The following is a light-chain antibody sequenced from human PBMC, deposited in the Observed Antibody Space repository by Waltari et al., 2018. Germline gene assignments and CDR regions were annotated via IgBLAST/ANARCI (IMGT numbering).Light chain of an antibody. CDR2: DVS. Sequence: QSALTQPASVSGSPGQSIIISCTGSTSDLVGYNYVPWYQQRPGKAPKLMIYDVSSRPSGVSNRFSGSKSGNTASLIISGLQAEDEADYYCCSFTTSSTWVFGGGTKLTVL. J-gene: IGLJ3*02. CDR1: TSDLVGYNY. V-gene: IGLV2-14*03. CDR3: CSFTTSSTWV.